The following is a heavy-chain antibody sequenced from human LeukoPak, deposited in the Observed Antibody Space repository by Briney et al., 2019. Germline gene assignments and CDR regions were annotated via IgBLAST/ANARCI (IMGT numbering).Heavy chain of an antibody. CDR3: ARGHRGWLQLRYFDY. J-gene: IGHJ4*02. V-gene: IGHV1-18*04. CDR1: GYTFTGYY. D-gene: IGHD5-24*01. CDR2: ISAYNGNT. Sequence: ASVKVSCKASGYTFTGYYMHWVRQAPGQGLEWMGWISAYNGNTNYAQKLQGRVTMTTDTSTSTAYMELRSLRSDDTAVYYSARGHRGWLQLRYFDYWGQGTLVTVSS.